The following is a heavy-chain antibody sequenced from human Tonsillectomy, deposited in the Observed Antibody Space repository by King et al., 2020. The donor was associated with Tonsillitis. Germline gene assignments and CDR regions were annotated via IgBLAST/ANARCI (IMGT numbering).Heavy chain of an antibody. CDR3: ARQLVVAATEWFDP. CDR1: GFTFSSDS. V-gene: IGHV3-48*01. CDR2: ISSSSSNI. D-gene: IGHD2-15*01. J-gene: IGHJ5*02. Sequence: VQLVESGGGLVQPGGSLRLSCAASGFTFSSDSMNWVRQAPGKGLEWVSYISSSSSNIYYADSVKGRFTIPRDNAKNSLFLQMNSLRAEDTAVYYCARQLVVAATEWFDPWGQGTLVTVSS.